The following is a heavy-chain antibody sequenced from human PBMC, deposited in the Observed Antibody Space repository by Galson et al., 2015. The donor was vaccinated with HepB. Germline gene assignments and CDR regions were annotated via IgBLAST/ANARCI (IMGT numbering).Heavy chain of an antibody. CDR2: TSFDGTYK. Sequence: SLRLSCAASGFNFDSYGMHWVRQAPGRGLDWVAFTSFDGTYKYYRDSVKGRFTISRDNSKNTLYLQMNSLRADDTAIYYCAREDGYNRIPAYFEYWGQGTLVTVSS. D-gene: IGHD5-24*01. CDR1: GFNFDSYG. V-gene: IGHV3-30*03. CDR3: AREDGYNRIPAYFEY. J-gene: IGHJ4*02.